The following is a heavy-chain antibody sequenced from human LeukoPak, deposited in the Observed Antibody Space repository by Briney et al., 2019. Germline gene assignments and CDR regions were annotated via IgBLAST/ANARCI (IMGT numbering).Heavy chain of an antibody. J-gene: IGHJ4*02. V-gene: IGHV3-21*05. CDR1: GFIFRHYT. D-gene: IGHD3/OR15-3a*01. Sequence: GGSLRFFCAASGFIFRHYTMTWVRQAPGKGLEWVSHVRSNGDDIRYADFVEGRFTMSRDDAKNSLFLQMNSLRAEDTAVYYCARHKDWAFDSWGQGTLVTVSS. CDR3: ARHKDWAFDS. CDR2: VRSNGDDI.